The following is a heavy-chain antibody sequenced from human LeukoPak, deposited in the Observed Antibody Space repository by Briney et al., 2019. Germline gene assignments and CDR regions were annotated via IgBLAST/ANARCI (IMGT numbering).Heavy chain of an antibody. CDR2: IYNDGSS. V-gene: IGHV3-66*01. CDR1: GGSFSGYY. Sequence: ETLSLTCAVYGGSFSGYYWSWIRQAPGKGLEWVSVIYNDGSSYYADSVKGRFTISRDNSKNTLYLQMNSLRAEDTAVYYCASANPILLDYYYYYYMDVWGKGTTVTVSS. D-gene: IGHD3-3*01. J-gene: IGHJ6*03. CDR3: ASANPILLDYYYYYYMDV.